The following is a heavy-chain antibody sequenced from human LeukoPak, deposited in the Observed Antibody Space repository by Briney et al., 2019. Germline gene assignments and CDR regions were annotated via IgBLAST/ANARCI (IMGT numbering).Heavy chain of an antibody. D-gene: IGHD3-22*01. CDR3: ARVGGDYFDSSGSDY. CDR1: GFTFSSYT. Sequence: PGGSLRLSCAASGFTFSSYTMNWVRQAPGKGLEWVSSISSSSSYIYYADSLQGRFTISRDNAKNSLYLQVNSLRAEGTAVYYCARVGGDYFDSSGSDYWGQGALVTVSS. CDR2: ISSSSSYI. V-gene: IGHV3-21*01. J-gene: IGHJ4*02.